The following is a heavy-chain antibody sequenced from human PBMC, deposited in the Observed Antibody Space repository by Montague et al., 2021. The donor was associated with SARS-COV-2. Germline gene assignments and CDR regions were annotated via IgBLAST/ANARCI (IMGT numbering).Heavy chain of an antibody. CDR3: AREVRYYYDSSGPGAFDI. Sequence: SETLSLTCTVSGGSISSYYWSWIRQPPGKGLEWIGYIYYSGSTNXKPSLKSRVTISVDTSKNQFSLKLSSVTAADTAVYYCAREVRYYYDSSGPGAFDIWGQGTMVTVSS. CDR1: GGSISSYY. J-gene: IGHJ3*02. D-gene: IGHD3-22*01. CDR2: IYYSGST. V-gene: IGHV4-59*01.